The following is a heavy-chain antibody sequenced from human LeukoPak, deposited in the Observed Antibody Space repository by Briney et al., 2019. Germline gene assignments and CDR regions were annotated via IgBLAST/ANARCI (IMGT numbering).Heavy chain of an antibody. CDR3: AKDLMGYCSSTSCYEVYYYYGMDV. J-gene: IGHJ6*02. Sequence: GRSLRLSCAASGFTFSSYGMHWVRQAPGKGLEWVAVISYDGSNKYYADSVKGRFTISRDNSKNTLYLQMNSLRAEDTAVYYCAKDLMGYCSSTSCYEVYYYYGMDVWGQGTTVTVSS. CDR1: GFTFSSYG. CDR2: ISYDGSNK. V-gene: IGHV3-30*18. D-gene: IGHD2-2*01.